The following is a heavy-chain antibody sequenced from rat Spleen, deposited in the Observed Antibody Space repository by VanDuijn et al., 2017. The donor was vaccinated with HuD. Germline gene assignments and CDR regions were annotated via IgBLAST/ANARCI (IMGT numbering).Heavy chain of an antibody. CDR2: MWSGGTT. CDR1: GFSLISYN. CDR3: ASPYFVGAYYY. V-gene: IGHV2-45*01. D-gene: IGHD1-1*01. J-gene: IGHJ2*01. Sequence: QVQLKESGPGLMQPSETLSLTCTVSGFSLISYNVHWVRQPPGKGLEWMGVMWSGGTTNYNPSLRSRISITRDASKSQFFLQLNSVTPEDTATYYCASPYFVGAYYYWGQGVMVTVSS.